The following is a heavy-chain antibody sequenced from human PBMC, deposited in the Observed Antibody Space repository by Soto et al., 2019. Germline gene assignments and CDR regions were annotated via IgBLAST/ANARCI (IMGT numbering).Heavy chain of an antibody. Sequence: GASVKVSCKASGYTFSSYGISWVRQAPGQGLEWMGWISVYNGNTNYAQKLQGRVTVTTDTSTSTAYMELRGLRSDDTAVYYCASRRHRPAASTPYYYYYMDVRGKGTTVTVS. CDR3: ASRRHRPAASTPYYYYYMDV. CDR1: GYTFSSYG. D-gene: IGHD2-2*01. CDR2: ISVYNGNT. J-gene: IGHJ6*03. V-gene: IGHV1-18*01.